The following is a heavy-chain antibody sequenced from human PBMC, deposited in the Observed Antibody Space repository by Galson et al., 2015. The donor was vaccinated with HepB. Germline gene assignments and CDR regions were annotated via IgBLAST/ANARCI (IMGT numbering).Heavy chain of an antibody. D-gene: IGHD2-21*01. CDR3: ARRGSYFGMDV. Sequence: QSGAEVKKPGESLTISCKGSGFTFTSYWIIWVRQMPRKGLEWMGRIDPTDSYTTYSPSFQGHVTFSADKSISTVYLQWGSLKASDTAIYYCARRGSYFGMDVWGQGTTVTVSS. CDR2: IDPTDSYT. V-gene: IGHV5-10-1*01. J-gene: IGHJ6*02. CDR1: GFTFTSYW.